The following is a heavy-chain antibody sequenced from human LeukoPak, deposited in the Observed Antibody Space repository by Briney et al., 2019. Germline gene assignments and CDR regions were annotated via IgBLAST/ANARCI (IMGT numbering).Heavy chain of an antibody. D-gene: IGHD3-3*01. CDR2: IYYRGST. J-gene: IGHJ5*02. CDR1: GRSISSSSYY. CDR3: ARTYYDFWSGYPNWFDP. V-gene: IGHV4-39*01. Sequence: PSETLSLTCTVAGRSISSSSYYWGWIRQPPGKGLEWFGSIYYRGSTYYHPSLKSRVTISVDTSKNQFSLTLSSVTAADTAVYYCARTYYDFWSGYPNWFDPWGQGTLVTVSS.